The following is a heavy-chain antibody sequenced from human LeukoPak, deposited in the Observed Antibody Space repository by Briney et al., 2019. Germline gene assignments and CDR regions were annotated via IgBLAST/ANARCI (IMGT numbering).Heavy chain of an antibody. CDR1: GGSFSGYY. Sequence: SETLSLTCAVYGGSFSGYYWSWIRQPPGKGLEWIGYIYYSGSTSYNPSLKSRVTISVDTAKNQLSLKLSSVTAADTAVYYCARGLADGYYYYMDVWGKGTTVPVSS. CDR3: ARGLADGYYYYMDV. V-gene: IGHV4-59*01. D-gene: IGHD5-24*01. J-gene: IGHJ6*03. CDR2: IYYSGST.